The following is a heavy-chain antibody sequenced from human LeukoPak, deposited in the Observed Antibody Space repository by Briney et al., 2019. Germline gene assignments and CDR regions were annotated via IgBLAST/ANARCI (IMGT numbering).Heavy chain of an antibody. CDR3: AKDPSPYNWNYGDFDY. J-gene: IGHJ4*02. CDR2: IRHDGSNK. V-gene: IGHV3-30*02. D-gene: IGHD1-7*01. Sequence: GGSLRLSCPASGFTFSSYGMHWVRQAPGKGLEWVAFIRHDGSNKYYADSVKGRFTISRDNSKNTLYLQMNSLRAEDTAVYYCAKDPSPYNWNYGDFDYWGQGTLVTVSS. CDR1: GFTFSSYG.